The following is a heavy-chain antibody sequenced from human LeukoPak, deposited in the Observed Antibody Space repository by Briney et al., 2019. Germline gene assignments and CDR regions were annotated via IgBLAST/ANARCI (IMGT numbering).Heavy chain of an antibody. V-gene: IGHV4-59*01. CDR1: GGSISSYY. Sequence: PSETLSLTCTVSGGSISSYYWSWIRQPPGKGLEWIGYIYYSGSTNYNPSLKSRVTISVDTSKNQFSLKLSSVTAADTAVYYCARGGGYCSSTSCLLDYWGQGTLVTVSS. D-gene: IGHD2-2*01. J-gene: IGHJ4*02. CDR2: IYYSGST. CDR3: ARGGGYCSSTSCLLDY.